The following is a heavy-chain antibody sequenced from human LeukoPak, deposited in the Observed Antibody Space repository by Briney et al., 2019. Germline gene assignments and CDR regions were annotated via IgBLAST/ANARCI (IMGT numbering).Heavy chain of an antibody. CDR1: GFTFSSYS. V-gene: IGHV3-21*01. CDR3: ARSSGSYTGYYFDY. Sequence: GSLRLSCAASGFTFSSYSMNWVRQAPGKGLEWVSSISSSSSYIYYADSVKGRFTISRDNAKNSLYLQMNSLKAEDTAVYYCARSSGSYTGYYFDYWGQGTLVTVSS. CDR2: ISSSSSYI. D-gene: IGHD1-26*01. J-gene: IGHJ4*02.